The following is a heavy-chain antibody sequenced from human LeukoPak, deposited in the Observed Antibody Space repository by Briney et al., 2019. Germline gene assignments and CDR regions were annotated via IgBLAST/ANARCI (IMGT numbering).Heavy chain of an antibody. D-gene: IGHD4-23*01. Sequence: SETLSLTCTVSGGSINSYYWSWIRQPAGKGREWIGRIYSSGSTNYNPSLKSRVSMSVDTSKNQFSLKLTSVTAADTAVYYCARGGKATVVTMWGQGILVTVSS. CDR2: IYSSGST. J-gene: IGHJ4*02. CDR3: ARGGKATVVTM. V-gene: IGHV4-4*07. CDR1: GGSINSYY.